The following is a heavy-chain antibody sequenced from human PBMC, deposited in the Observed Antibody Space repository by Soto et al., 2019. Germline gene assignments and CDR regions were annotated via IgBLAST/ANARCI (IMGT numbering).Heavy chain of an antibody. D-gene: IGHD4-17*01. Sequence: SETLSLTCAVSSGSISSSNWWSWVRQPPGKGLEWIGEIYHSGSTNYNPSLKSRVTISVDKSKNQFSLKLSSVTAADTAVYYCASMTTVTTNRYFDYWGQGTLVTVSS. CDR1: SGSISSSNW. CDR2: IYHSGST. CDR3: ASMTTVTTNRYFDY. V-gene: IGHV4-4*02. J-gene: IGHJ4*02.